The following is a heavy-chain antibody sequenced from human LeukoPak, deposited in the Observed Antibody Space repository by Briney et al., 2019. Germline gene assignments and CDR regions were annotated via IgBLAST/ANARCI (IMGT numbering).Heavy chain of an antibody. CDR1: GINLSNYG. J-gene: IGHJ4*02. D-gene: IGHD3-22*01. V-gene: IGHV3-23*01. CDR2: ISGSGGGT. CDR3: AKRGVVIRVILVGFHKEAYYFDS. Sequence: GGSLRLSCAVSGINLSNYGMSWVRQAPGKGLEWVAGISGSGGGTNYADSVKGRFTISRDNPKNTLYLQMNGLRAEDTAVYFCAKRGVVIRVILVGFHKEAYYFDSWGQGALVTVSS.